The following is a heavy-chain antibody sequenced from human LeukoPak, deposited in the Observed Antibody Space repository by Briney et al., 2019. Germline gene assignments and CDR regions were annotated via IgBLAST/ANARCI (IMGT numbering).Heavy chain of an antibody. Sequence: SQTLSLTXTVSGGSISSGDYYWSWIGQPPGKGLQWIGYIYYSGSTYYNPSLKSRVTISVDTSKNQFSLKLSSVTAADTAVYYCAREWGYGFDYWGQGTLVTVSS. V-gene: IGHV4-30-4*08. CDR2: IYYSGST. CDR3: AREWGYGFDY. CDR1: GGSISSGDYY. J-gene: IGHJ4*02. D-gene: IGHD5-12*01.